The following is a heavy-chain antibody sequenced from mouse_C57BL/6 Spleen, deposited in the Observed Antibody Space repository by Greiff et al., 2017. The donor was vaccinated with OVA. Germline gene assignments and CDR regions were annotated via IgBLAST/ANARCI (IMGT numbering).Heavy chain of an antibody. CDR1: GYTFTSYW. D-gene: IGHD1-1*02. V-gene: IGHV1-61*01. Sequence: VQLQQPGAELVRPGSSVKLSCKASGYTFTSYWMDWVKQRPGQGLEWIGNIYPSDSETHYNQKFKDKATLTVDKSSSTAYMQLSSLTSEDSAVYYCARRGLGSSWFAYWGQGTLVTVSA. J-gene: IGHJ3*01. CDR3: ARRGLGSSWFAY. CDR2: IYPSDSET.